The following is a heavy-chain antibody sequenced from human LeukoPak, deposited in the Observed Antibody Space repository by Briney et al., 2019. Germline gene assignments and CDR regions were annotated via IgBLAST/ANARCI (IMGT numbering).Heavy chain of an antibody. CDR2: MNPNSGNT. D-gene: IGHD3-9*01. Sequence: ASVKVSCKASGYTFTSYDINWVRQATGQGLEWMGWMNPNSGNTGYAQKFQGRVTMTRNTSISTAYMELSSLRSEDTAVYYCARALDRYSRTKPNYWGQGTLVTVSS. V-gene: IGHV1-8*01. CDR3: ARALDRYSRTKPNY. CDR1: GYTFTSYD. J-gene: IGHJ4*02.